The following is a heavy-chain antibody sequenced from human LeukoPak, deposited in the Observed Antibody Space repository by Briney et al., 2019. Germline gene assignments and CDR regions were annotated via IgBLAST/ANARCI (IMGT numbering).Heavy chain of an antibody. J-gene: IGHJ4*02. D-gene: IGHD6-19*01. Sequence: PSGTLSLTCAVSGGSISSSNWWSWVRQPPGKGLEWIGEIYHSGSTNYNPSLKSRVTISVDMSKNHFSLRLRSVTAADTAMYYCARGTLYRGWSYYLDFWGQGSQVTVSS. CDR2: IYHSGST. CDR3: ARGTLYRGWSYYLDF. V-gene: IGHV4-4*02. CDR1: GGSISSSNW.